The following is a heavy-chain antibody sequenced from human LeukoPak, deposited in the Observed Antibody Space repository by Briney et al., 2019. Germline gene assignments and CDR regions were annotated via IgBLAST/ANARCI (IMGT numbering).Heavy chain of an antibody. V-gene: IGHV1-58*01. CDR3: AAEGEYSSSPLDP. D-gene: IGHD6-6*01. CDR1: GFTFTSSA. J-gene: IGHJ5*02. CDR2: IVVGSGNT. Sequence: GASVKVSCKASGFTFTSSAVQWVRQARGQRLEWIGWIVVGSGNTNYAQKFQERVTITRDMSTSTAYMELSSLRSEDTAVYYCAAEGEYSSSPLDPWGQGTLVTVSS.